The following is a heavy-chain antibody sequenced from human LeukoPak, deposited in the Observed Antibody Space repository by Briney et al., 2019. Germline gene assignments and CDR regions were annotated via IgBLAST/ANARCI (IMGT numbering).Heavy chain of an antibody. J-gene: IGHJ4*02. CDR3: VRDGDDYNFDY. Sequence: GGSLRLSCAASGFTFRNYWMHWVRQAPGKGLVWVSRVKGDGSFTVYADSVKGRFTISRDNAKNTLYLQMYSLRAEDTAAYYCVRDGDDYNFDYWGQGSLVTVSS. CDR1: GFTFRNYW. V-gene: IGHV3-74*01. CDR2: VKGDGSFT. D-gene: IGHD5-24*01.